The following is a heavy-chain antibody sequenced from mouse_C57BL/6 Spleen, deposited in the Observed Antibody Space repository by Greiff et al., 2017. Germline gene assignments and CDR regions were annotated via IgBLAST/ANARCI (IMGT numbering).Heavy chain of an antibody. CDR1: GFTFSDYG. J-gene: IGHJ3*01. CDR2: ISSGSSTI. V-gene: IGHV5-17*01. Sequence: EVMLVESGGGLVKPGGSLKLSCAASGFTFSDYGMHWVRQAPEKGLEWVAYISSGSSTIYYADTVKGRFTISRDNAKNTLCLQMTNLRSEDTARYYCARAYYGNFAYWGKGTLVTVSA. CDR3: ARAYYGNFAY. D-gene: IGHD2-10*01.